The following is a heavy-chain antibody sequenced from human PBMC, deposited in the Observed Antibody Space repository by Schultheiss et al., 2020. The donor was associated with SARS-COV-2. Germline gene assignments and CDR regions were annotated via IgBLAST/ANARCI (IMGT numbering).Heavy chain of an antibody. J-gene: IGHJ6*02. D-gene: IGHD1-26*01. V-gene: IGHV3-21*01. CDR1: GFTFSSYS. CDR3: ARRWELPTHYYYYYGMDV. CDR2: ISSSSSYI. Sequence: GGSLRLSCAASGFTFSSYSMNWVRQAPGKGLEWVSSISSSSSYIYYADSVKGRFTISRDNAKNSLYLQMNSLRAEDTAVYYCARRWELPTHYYYYYGMDVWGQGTTVTVSS.